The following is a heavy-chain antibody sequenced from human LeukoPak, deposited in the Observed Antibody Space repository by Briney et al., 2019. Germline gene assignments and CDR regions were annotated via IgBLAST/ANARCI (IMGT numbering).Heavy chain of an antibody. J-gene: IGHJ4*02. V-gene: IGHV1-2*06. Sequence: GASVKVSCKASGYTFTGYYMHWVRQAPGQGLEWMGRINPNSGGTNYAQKFQGRVTMTRDTSISTAYMELSSLRSEDTAVYYCARERDDEEGFDYWGQGTLVTVSS. CDR2: INPNSGGT. CDR3: ARERDDEEGFDY. D-gene: IGHD1-1*01. CDR1: GYTFTGYY.